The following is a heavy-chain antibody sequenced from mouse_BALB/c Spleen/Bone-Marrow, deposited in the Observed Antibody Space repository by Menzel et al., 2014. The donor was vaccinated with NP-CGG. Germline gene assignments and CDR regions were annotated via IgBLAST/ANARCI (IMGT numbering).Heavy chain of an antibody. D-gene: IGHD2-3*01. V-gene: IGHV1-12*01. CDR1: GYTFTSYN. Sequence: SGAELVKPGASVKMSCKASGYTFTSYNLHWVKQTPGQGLEWIGAIYPGNGDTSYNQNFKGRATLTTDKSSSTAYMQLSSLTSEDSAVYDCARGFYDGYYWYFDVWGAGTTVAVSS. CDR2: IYPGNGDT. J-gene: IGHJ1*01. CDR3: ARGFYDGYYWYFDV.